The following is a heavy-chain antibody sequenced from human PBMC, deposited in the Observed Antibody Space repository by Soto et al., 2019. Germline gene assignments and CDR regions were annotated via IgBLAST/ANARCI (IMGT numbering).Heavy chain of an antibody. J-gene: IGHJ4*02. CDR3: ARDHGVLVVAATDY. CDR2: ISAYNGNT. V-gene: IGHV1-18*01. Sequence: ASVKVSCKASGYTFTSYGISWVRQAPGQGLEWMGWISAYNGNTNYAQKLQGRVTMTTDTSTSTAYMELRSLRSDDTAVYYCARDHGVLVVAATDYWGQGTLVTVSS. CDR1: GYTFTSYG. D-gene: IGHD2-15*01.